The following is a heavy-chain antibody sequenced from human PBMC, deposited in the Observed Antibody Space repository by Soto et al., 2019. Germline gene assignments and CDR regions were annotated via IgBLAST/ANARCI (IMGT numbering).Heavy chain of an antibody. D-gene: IGHD1-1*01. V-gene: IGHV1-69*13. Sequence: ASVKVSCKASGGSFSNYAISWVRQAPGQGLEWLGGIIPIFGTTKYAQKFQGRVTIIADDSAGTAYMELSSLRSEDTAVYYCAREVQEYNFRYFGPTGRWFDPWGQGTLVTVSS. CDR3: AREVQEYNFRYFGPTGRWFDP. J-gene: IGHJ5*02. CDR1: GGSFSNYA. CDR2: IIPIFGTT.